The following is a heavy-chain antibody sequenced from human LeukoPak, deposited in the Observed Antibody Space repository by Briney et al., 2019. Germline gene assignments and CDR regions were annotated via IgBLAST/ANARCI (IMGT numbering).Heavy chain of an antibody. CDR3: ARRATYYYGMDV. J-gene: IGHJ6*02. V-gene: IGHV4-59*08. CDR2: IYYRGST. CDR1: GGSIRSYY. Sequence: MSSETLSLTCAVSGGSIRSYYWSWIRQPPGKGLEWIGYIYYRGSTNYNPSLQSRVTISVDTSKNQFSLKLSSVTAADTAVYYCARRATYYYGMDVWGQGTTVTVSS.